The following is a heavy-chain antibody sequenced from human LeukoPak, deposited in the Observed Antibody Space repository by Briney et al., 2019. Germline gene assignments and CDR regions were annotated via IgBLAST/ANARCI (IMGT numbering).Heavy chain of an antibody. CDR2: IKQDGSEK. V-gene: IGHV3-7*02. D-gene: IGHD2-15*01. Sequence: QPGGSLRLSCAASGFTFSSYWLSWVRQGSGKGLEWVANIKQDGSEKYYVDSVKGRFTISRDNAKNTLDLQMSSLRAEDTAVYYCARVDCSGGSCYFDYWGQGTLVTVSS. CDR3: ARVDCSGGSCYFDY. J-gene: IGHJ4*02. CDR1: GFTFSSYW.